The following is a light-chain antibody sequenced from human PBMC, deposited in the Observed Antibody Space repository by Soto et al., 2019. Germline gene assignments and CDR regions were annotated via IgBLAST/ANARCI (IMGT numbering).Light chain of an antibody. Sequence: QSVLTQPPSVSGAPGQRVTISCTGRNSNIGAGYDVHWYQQVPGTAPKLLIYGNSNRPSGVPDRFSGSKSGTSASLAITGLQAEDEGEYYCQSYDSSRSAWVFGGGTKVTVL. CDR2: GNS. J-gene: IGLJ3*02. V-gene: IGLV1-40*01. CDR3: QSYDSSRSAWV. CDR1: NSNIGAGYD.